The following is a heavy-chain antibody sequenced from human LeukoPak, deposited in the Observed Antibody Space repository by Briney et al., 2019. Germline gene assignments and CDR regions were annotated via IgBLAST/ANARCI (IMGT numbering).Heavy chain of an antibody. J-gene: IGHJ6*03. CDR2: IYYSGST. CDR1: GGSISSSSYY. CDR3: ARLVGELYYYYYMDV. D-gene: IGHD3-10*01. Sequence: SETLSLTCTVSGGSISSSSYYWGWIRQPPGKGLEWIVSIYYSGSTYYNPSLKSRVTISVDTSKNQFSLKLSSVTAADTAVYYCARLVGELYYYYYMDVWGKGTTVTISS. V-gene: IGHV4-39*01.